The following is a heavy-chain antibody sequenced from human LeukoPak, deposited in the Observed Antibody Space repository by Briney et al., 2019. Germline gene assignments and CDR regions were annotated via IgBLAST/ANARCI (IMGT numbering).Heavy chain of an antibody. CDR3: ARDRKAWIQLWLGGPTFDY. CDR2: ISYDGSNK. V-gene: IGHV3-30*03. D-gene: IGHD5-18*01. CDR1: GFTFSSYG. Sequence: PGGSLRLSCAASGFTFSSYGMHWVRQAPGKGLEWVAVISYDGSNKYYADSVKGRFTISRDNSKSTLYLQMNSLRAEDTAVYYCARDRKAWIQLWLGGPTFDYWGQGTLVTVSS. J-gene: IGHJ4*02.